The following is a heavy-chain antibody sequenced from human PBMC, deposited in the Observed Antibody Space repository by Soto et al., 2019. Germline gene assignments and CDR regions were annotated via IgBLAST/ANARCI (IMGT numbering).Heavy chain of an antibody. CDR1: GGTFSSYA. CDR3: ARDPQYCSSTSCYGPYYYYYGMDV. V-gene: IGHV1-69*13. Sequence: ASVKVSCKASGGTFSSYAISWVRQAPGQGLEWMGGIIPIFGTANYAQKFQGRVTITADESTSTAYMELSSLRSEDTAVYYCARDPQYCSSTSCYGPYYYYYGMDVLGQGTTVTVSS. CDR2: IIPIFGTA. J-gene: IGHJ6*02. D-gene: IGHD2-2*01.